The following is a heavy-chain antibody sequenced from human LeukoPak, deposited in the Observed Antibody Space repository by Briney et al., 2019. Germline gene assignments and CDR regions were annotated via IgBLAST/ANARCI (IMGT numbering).Heavy chain of an antibody. CDR3: ARDLIVGATLAGGHDAFDI. D-gene: IGHD1-26*01. CDR1: GGTFSSYA. Sequence: SVKVSCKASGGTFSSYAISWVRQAPGQGLEWMGGIIPIFGTANYAQKFQGRVTMTTDTSTRTAYMDLRSLRSDDTAVYYCARDLIVGATLAGGHDAFDIWGQGTMVTVSS. V-gene: IGHV1-69*05. J-gene: IGHJ3*02. CDR2: IIPIFGTA.